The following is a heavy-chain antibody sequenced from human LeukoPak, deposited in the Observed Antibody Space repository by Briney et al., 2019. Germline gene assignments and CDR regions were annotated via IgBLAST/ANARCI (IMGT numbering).Heavy chain of an antibody. CDR2: IYYSGST. J-gene: IGHJ5*02. Sequence: SETLSLTCTVSGGSISSHYSSWIRQPPGKGLEWIGYIYYSGSTNYNPSLKSRVTISVDTSKNQFSLKLSSVTAADTAVYYCARGHSWFDPWGQGTLVTVSS. CDR3: ARGHSWFDP. V-gene: IGHV4-59*11. CDR1: GGSISSHY.